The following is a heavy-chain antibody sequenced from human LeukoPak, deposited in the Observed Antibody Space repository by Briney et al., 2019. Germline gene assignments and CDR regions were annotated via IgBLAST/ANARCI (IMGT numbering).Heavy chain of an antibody. J-gene: IGHJ3*02. CDR3: ARFPNYGGNSGPRLADAFDI. D-gene: IGHD4-23*01. CDR2: ISSSSSYI. CDR1: GFTFSSYS. V-gene: IGHV3-21*01. Sequence: GGSLRLSCAASGFTFSSYSMNWVRQAPGKGLEWVSSISSSSSYIYYADSVKGRFTTSRDNAKNSLYLQMNSLRAEDTAVYYCARFPNYGGNSGPRLADAFDIWGQGTMVTVSS.